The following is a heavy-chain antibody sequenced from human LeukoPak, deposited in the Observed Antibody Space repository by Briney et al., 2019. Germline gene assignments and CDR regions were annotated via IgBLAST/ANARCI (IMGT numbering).Heavy chain of an antibody. Sequence: ASVKVSCKASGYTFTSYYMHWVRQAPGQGLEWMGWISAYNGNTNYAQKRQGRVTMTTDTSTSTAYMELRSLRSDDTAVYYCARVAPNRRYCSGGTCLNYFDYWGQGTLVTVSS. CDR2: ISAYNGNT. D-gene: IGHD2-15*01. CDR3: ARVAPNRRYCSGGTCLNYFDY. J-gene: IGHJ4*02. V-gene: IGHV1-18*04. CDR1: GYTFTSYY.